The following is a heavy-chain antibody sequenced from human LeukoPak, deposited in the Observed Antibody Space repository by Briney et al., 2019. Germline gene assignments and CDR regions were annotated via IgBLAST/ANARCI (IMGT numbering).Heavy chain of an antibody. V-gene: IGHV3-21*01. CDR1: GFTFSSYS. D-gene: IGHD5-24*01. CDR3: ARVSRDGYNHNYYYYYYMDV. CDR2: ISSSSSYI. Sequence: GGSLRLSCAASGFTFSSYSMNWFRQAPGKGLEWVSSISSSSSYIYYADSVKGRFTISRDNAKNSLYLQMNSLRAEDTAVYYCARVSRDGYNHNYYYYYYMDVWGKGTTVTVSS. J-gene: IGHJ6*03.